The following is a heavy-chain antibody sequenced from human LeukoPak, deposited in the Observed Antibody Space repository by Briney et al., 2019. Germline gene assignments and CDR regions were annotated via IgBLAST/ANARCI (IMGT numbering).Heavy chain of an antibody. J-gene: IGHJ4*02. Sequence: PGGSLRLSCAASGFTFSSYAMSWVRQAPGKGLEWVLTIDGSGGSTYYADSVKGRFTISRDSSKNTLYLQMNSLRAEDTAIYYCAKDHGDSAYYPVDYWGQGTLVTVSS. CDR2: IDGSGGST. D-gene: IGHD3-22*01. CDR3: AKDHGDSAYYPVDY. V-gene: IGHV3-23*01. CDR1: GFTFSSYA.